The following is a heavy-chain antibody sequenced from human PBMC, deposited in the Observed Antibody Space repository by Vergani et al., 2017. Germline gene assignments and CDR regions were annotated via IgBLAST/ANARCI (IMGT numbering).Heavy chain of an antibody. CDR3: ASGKYYSDSTSHFRGRYFDV. V-gene: IGHV4-39*01. Sequence: QMQLQESGPGLVKASETLSLTCTVSGDSIISISYYWGWIRQPPGKGLEWIGSIYNSGNGDSSSSLKRRVTISADTSKNQFSLRLTSVTAADTAVYYCASGKYYSDSTSHFRGRYFDVWGRGTLVTVPS. CDR1: GDSIISISYY. D-gene: IGHD3-16*01. CDR2: IYNSGNG. J-gene: IGHJ2*01.